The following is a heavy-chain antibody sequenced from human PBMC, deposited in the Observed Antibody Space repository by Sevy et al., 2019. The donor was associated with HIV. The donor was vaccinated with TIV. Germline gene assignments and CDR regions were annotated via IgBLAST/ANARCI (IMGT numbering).Heavy chain of an antibody. V-gene: IGHV4-59*01. J-gene: IGHJ4*02. Sequence: ETLSLTCTVSGGSISSYYWSWIRQPPGKGLEWIGYIYYSGSTNYNPSLKSRVTISVDTSKNQFSLKVSSVTAADTAVYYCARDMLGYCSSTSCYAEGYFDYWGQGTLVTVSS. D-gene: IGHD2-2*01. CDR3: ARDMLGYCSSTSCYAEGYFDY. CDR2: IYYSGST. CDR1: GGSISSYY.